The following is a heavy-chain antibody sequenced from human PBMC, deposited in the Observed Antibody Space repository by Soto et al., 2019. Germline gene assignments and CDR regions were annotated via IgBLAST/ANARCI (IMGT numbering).Heavy chain of an antibody. Sequence: SETLSLTCTVSGGSISSYYWSWIRQPPGKGLEWNGYIYYRGSTNYNPSLKSRVTISVDTSKNQFSLKLSSVTAAVTAVYYCARVLSDFWSGGGGDAFDIWGQGTMVTVSS. CDR2: IYYRGST. J-gene: IGHJ3*02. CDR3: ARVLSDFWSGGGGDAFDI. D-gene: IGHD3-3*01. V-gene: IGHV4-59*01. CDR1: GGSISSYY.